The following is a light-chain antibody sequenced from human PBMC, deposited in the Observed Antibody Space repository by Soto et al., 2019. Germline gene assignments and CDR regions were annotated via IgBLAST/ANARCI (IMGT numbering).Light chain of an antibody. J-gene: IGLJ2*01. Sequence: QSALTQPRSVSGSPGQSVTISCTGTSSDVGGYNSVSWYQQHPGKAPKLMIFDVGKRPSGVPDRFSGSKSGNTASLTISGLQAEDEGDYYCCSYAGSFVVFGGGTKVTVL. CDR2: DVG. CDR3: CSYAGSFVV. CDR1: SSDVGGYNS. V-gene: IGLV2-11*01.